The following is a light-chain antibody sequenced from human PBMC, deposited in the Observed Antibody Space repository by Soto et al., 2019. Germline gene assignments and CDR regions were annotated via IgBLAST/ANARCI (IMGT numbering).Light chain of an antibody. CDR3: QQYASYWT. CDR1: ESIDNW. V-gene: IGKV1-5*01. J-gene: IGKJ1*01. Sequence: DIQMTQCPSTLTASLGYTFTITCLASESIDNWLAWYQQKPGKAPKLLIFAASTLVRGVPARFSGSGSGTEFTLTISRLQTEDYAAYYCQQYASYWTFGQGAKVDI. CDR2: AAS.